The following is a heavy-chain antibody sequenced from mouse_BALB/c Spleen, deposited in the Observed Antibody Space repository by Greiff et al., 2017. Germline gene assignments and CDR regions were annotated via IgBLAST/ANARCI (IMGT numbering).Heavy chain of an antibody. J-gene: IGHJ4*01. CDR3: ARYDYDGGYAMDY. V-gene: IGHV1-87*01. Sequence: QVHVKQSGAELARPGASVKLSCKASGYTFTSYWMQWVKQRPGQGLEWIGAIYPGDGDTRYTQKFKGKATLTADKSSSTAYMQLSSLASEDSAVYYCARYDYDGGYAMDYWGQGTSVTVSS. CDR1: GYTFTSYW. CDR2: IYPGDGDT. D-gene: IGHD2-4*01.